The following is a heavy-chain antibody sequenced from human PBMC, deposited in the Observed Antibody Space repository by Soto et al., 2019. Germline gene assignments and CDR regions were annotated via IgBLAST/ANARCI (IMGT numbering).Heavy chain of an antibody. D-gene: IGHD3-10*01. CDR3: VRDMRPVPWYGGISSAFDM. CDR2: TKTDGTT. CDR1: VFTFSRHW. J-gene: IGHJ3*02. Sequence: PRGYLLVSCAASVFTFSRHWIDWVRQAPGQGLVWVSRTKTDGTTSFADSVMGRFTISRDNAENTLYLQMNSLRAEDTDVYYCVRDMRPVPWYGGISSAFDMWGQGTMVTVSS. V-gene: IGHV3-74*01.